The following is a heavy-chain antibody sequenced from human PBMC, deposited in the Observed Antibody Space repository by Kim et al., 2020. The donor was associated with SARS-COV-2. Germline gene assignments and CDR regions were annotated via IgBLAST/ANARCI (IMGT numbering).Heavy chain of an antibody. CDR2: ISSSSSYI. CDR1: GFTFSSYS. Sequence: GGSLRLSCAASGFTFSSYSMNWVRQAPGKGLEWVSSISSSSSYIYYADSVKGRFTISRDNAKNSLYLQMNSLRAEDTAVYYCARDGNSPIVVVPAAGLRGPLDVWGQGTTVTVSS. CDR3: ARDGNSPIVVVPAAGLRGPLDV. V-gene: IGHV3-21*01. D-gene: IGHD2-2*01. J-gene: IGHJ6*02.